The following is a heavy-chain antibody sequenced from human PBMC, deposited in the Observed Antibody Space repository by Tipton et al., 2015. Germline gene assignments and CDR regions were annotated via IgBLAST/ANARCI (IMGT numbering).Heavy chain of an antibody. V-gene: IGHV3-23*01. J-gene: IGHJ6*02. CDR2: ISGSGIST. CDR1: GFTFDSHD. Sequence: GSLRLSCAASGFTFDSHDMSWVRQAPGKGLEWVSGISGSGISTYYADSVKGRFTISRDNPKNTVSLQMNSLRVEDTAVYYCAKDAAVTRSFHFYGMDVWGQGATVTVSS. D-gene: IGHD4-17*01. CDR3: AKDAAVTRSFHFYGMDV.